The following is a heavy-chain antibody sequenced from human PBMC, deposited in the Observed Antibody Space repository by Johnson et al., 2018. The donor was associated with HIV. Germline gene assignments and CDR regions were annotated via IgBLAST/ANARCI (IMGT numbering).Heavy chain of an antibody. V-gene: IGHV3-74*01. CDR1: GFTFSSYA. CDR3: TTDKQLWLTVDI. Sequence: VQLVESGGGLVQPGGSLRLSCAASGFTFSSYAMSWVRQAPGKGLVWVSRINSDGSSTSYADSVKGRFTISRDNAKNTLYLQMNSLKTEDTAVYYCTTDKQLWLTVDIWGQGTMVTVSS. CDR2: INSDGSST. J-gene: IGHJ3*02. D-gene: IGHD5-18*01.